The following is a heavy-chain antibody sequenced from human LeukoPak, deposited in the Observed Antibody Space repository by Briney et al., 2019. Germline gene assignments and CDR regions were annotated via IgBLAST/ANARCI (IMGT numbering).Heavy chain of an antibody. J-gene: IGHJ6*02. D-gene: IGHD2-8*01. Sequence: ASVKVSCKASGYTFTSNYIHWVRQAPGQGLEWMGMIYPRDGSTSYAQKFQGRVTVTRDTSTSTVHMELSGLRSEDTAVYYCAVMGVYYYGMDVWGQGTTVTVSS. CDR3: AVMGVYYYGMDV. CDR1: GYTFTSNY. V-gene: IGHV1-46*01. CDR2: IYPRDGST.